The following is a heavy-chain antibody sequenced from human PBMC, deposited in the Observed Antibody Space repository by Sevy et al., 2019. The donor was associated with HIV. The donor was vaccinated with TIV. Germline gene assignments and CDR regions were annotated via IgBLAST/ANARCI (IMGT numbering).Heavy chain of an antibody. D-gene: IGHD3-22*01. CDR1: GFTFDDYG. J-gene: IGHJ4*02. CDR3: ARDRHGAYYYDSSGYPGDY. V-gene: IGHV3-20*04. CDR2: INWNGGST. Sequence: GGSLRLSCAASGFTFDDYGMSWVRQAPGKGLEWVSGINWNGGSTGYADSVKGRFTISIDNAKNSLYLQMNSLRAEDTALYYCARDRHGAYYYDSSGYPGDYWGQGTLVTVSS.